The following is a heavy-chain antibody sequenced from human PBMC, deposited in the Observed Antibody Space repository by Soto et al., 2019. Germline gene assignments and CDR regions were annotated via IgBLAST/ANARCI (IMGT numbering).Heavy chain of an antibody. J-gene: IGHJ4*02. CDR1: GPSISIYS. CDR2: IHYNGNT. Sequence: SQTRSLTCAVSGPSISIYSSSWIRQPPGKGREWIGNIHYNGNTKYSPSLKSRVTMSVDTSKNQISLQLSSVTAADSAVYYCAGDYSNYKFAYWGQGTQVTVSS. CDR3: AGDYSNYKFAY. D-gene: IGHD4-4*01. V-gene: IGHV4-59*12.